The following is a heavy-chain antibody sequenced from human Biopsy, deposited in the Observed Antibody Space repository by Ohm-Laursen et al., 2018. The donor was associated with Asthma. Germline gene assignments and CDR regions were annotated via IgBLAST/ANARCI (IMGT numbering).Heavy chain of an antibody. CDR2: ISGSGGST. CDR1: GFTFGDYW. CDR3: ATFPYGDYLPLDY. Sequence: GSLRLSCAASGFTFGDYWMSWVRQAPGKGLEWVSAISGSGGSTYYADSVKGRFTISRDNSKNTLYLQMNSPRAEDTAVYYCATFPYGDYLPLDYWGQGTLVTVSS. D-gene: IGHD4-17*01. J-gene: IGHJ4*02. V-gene: IGHV3-23*01.